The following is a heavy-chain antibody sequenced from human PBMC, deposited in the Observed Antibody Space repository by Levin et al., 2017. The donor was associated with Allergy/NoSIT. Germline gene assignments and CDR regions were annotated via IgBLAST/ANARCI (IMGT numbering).Heavy chain of an antibody. CDR2: ISWNSGSI. D-gene: IGHD4-11*01. V-gene: IGHV3-9*01. J-gene: IGHJ3*02. Sequence: PGGSLRLSCAASGFTFDDYAMHWVRQAPGKGLEWVSGISWNSGSIGYADSVKGRFTISRDNAKNSLYLQMNSLRTEDTALYYCARSNIRLPDAFDIWGQGTMVIVSS. CDR1: GFTFDDYA. CDR3: ARSNIRLPDAFDI.